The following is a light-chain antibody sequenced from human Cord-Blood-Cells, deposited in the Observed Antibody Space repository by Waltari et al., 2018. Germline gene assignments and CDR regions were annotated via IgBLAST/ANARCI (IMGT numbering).Light chain of an antibody. CDR1: QSISSY. J-gene: IGKJ1*01. Sequence: DIQMTQSPSSLSASVGDRVTITCRASQSISSYLNWYQQKPGKAPKLLIYAASRLQSGVPSRFSAMGSGTDFTLTISSLQPEDFATYYCQQSYSTPWTFGQGTKVEIK. V-gene: IGKV1-39*01. CDR3: QQSYSTPWT. CDR2: AAS.